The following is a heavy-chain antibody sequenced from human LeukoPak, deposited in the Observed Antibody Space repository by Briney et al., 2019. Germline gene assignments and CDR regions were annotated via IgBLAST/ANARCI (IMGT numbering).Heavy chain of an antibody. CDR1: GYTFTSYG. D-gene: IGHD5-24*01. J-gene: IGHJ4*02. Sequence: ASVKVSCKASGYTFTSYGISWVRQVPGQGLEWMGWISAYNGNTNYAQKLQGRVTMTTDTSTSTAYMELRSLRSDDTAVYYCARDVEMATINGLYYFDYWGQGTLVTVSS. CDR2: ISAYNGNT. V-gene: IGHV1-18*01. CDR3: ARDVEMATINGLYYFDY.